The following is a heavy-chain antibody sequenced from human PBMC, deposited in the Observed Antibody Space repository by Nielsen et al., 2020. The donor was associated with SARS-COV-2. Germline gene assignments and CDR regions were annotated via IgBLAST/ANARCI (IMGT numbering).Heavy chain of an antibody. V-gene: IGHV1-18*01. J-gene: IGHJ6*02. CDR3: ARDRGWYGNYYYGMDV. Sequence: ASVKVSCKASGYTFTSYGISWVRQAPGQGLEWMGWISAYNGNTNYAQKLQGRVTMTTDTSISTAYMELSRLRSDDTAVYYCARDRGWYGNYYYGMDVWGQGTTVTVSS. CDR1: GYTFTSYG. D-gene: IGHD6-19*01. CDR2: ISAYNGNT.